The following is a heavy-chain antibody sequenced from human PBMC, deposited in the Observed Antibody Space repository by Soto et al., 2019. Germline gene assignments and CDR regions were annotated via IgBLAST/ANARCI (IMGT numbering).Heavy chain of an antibody. V-gene: IGHV3-23*01. D-gene: IGHD6-19*01. Sequence: EVQLLQSGGGLVQPGGSLRLSCAASGFTFSSYDMSWVRQAPGKGLEWVSTISGSGSSTYYGDSVEGRFTISRDNSKNTLYLQMNNLRAEDTALYYCAKGGALAGFDYWGHGTLVTVSS. J-gene: IGHJ4*01. CDR2: ISGSGSST. CDR1: GFTFSSYD. CDR3: AKGGALAGFDY.